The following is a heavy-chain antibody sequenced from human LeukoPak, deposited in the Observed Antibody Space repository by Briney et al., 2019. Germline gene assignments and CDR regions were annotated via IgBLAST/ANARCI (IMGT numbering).Heavy chain of an antibody. CDR3: ARAPYRAHHFDY. D-gene: IGHD1-14*01. Sequence: SETLSLTCTVSGGSISSYYWSWIRQPPGKGLEWIGCIYYSGSTNYNPSLKSRVTISVDTSKNQFSLKLSSVTAADTAVYYCARAPYRAHHFDYWGQGTLVTVSS. CDR2: IYYSGST. V-gene: IGHV4-59*01. J-gene: IGHJ4*02. CDR1: GGSISSYY.